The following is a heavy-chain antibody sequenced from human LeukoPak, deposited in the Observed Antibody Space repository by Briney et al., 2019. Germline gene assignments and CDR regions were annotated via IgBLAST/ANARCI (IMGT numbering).Heavy chain of an antibody. J-gene: IGHJ3*01. CDR1: GLTFSSYA. V-gene: IGHV3-23*01. CDR3: AKDQGSSSGWYSRDGFAL. CDR2: ISSSGDST. Sequence: GGSLRLSCAGSGLTFSSYAMSWVRQAPGKGLEWVSGISSSGDSTFYADSVKGRFTISRDNSKNTLYLQMNSLRAEDTAVYYCAKDQGSSSGWYSRDGFALWGRGTMVTVSS. D-gene: IGHD6-19*01.